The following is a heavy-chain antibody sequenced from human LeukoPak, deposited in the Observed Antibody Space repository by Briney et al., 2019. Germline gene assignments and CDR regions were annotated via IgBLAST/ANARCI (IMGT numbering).Heavy chain of an antibody. CDR1: GFTFSNYG. V-gene: IGHV3-23*01. Sequence: GGTLRLSCAASGFTFSNYGMGWVRQTPGKGLDWVSAISASGDSTYYADSVKGRFTISRDNSKNTLYLQMNSLRAEGTAVYYCAKDRAVDYYYYYMDVWGKGTTVTISS. J-gene: IGHJ6*03. CDR2: ISASGDST. D-gene: IGHD6-19*01. CDR3: AKDRAVDYYYYYMDV.